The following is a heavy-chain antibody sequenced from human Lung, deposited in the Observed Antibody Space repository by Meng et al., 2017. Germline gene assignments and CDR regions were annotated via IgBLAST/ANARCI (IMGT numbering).Heavy chain of an antibody. CDR2: INHSGST. V-gene: IGHV4-34*01. CDR1: GGSCSVYY. D-gene: IGHD4-11*01. Sequence: GKLQQWGAGLLKPSETLSFTGVGAGGSCSVYYVSWIRQPPGKGLEWIGEINHSGSTNYNPSLESRATISVDTSQNNLSLKLSSVTDADSAVYYCARGPTTMAHDFDYWGQGTLVTVSS. CDR3: ARGPTTMAHDFDY. J-gene: IGHJ4*02.